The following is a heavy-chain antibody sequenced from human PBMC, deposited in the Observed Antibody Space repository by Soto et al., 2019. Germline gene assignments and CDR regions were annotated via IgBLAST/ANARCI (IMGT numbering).Heavy chain of an antibody. Sequence: GESLKISCKGSGYSFTSYWIGWVRQMPGKGLEWMGIIYPGDSDTRYSPSFQGQVTISADKSISTAYLQWGSLKASDTAMYYCATGGKDSSSWPYYYYGMDVWGQGTTVTVSS. J-gene: IGHJ6*02. CDR3: ATGGKDSSSWPYYYYGMDV. CDR2: IYPGDSDT. D-gene: IGHD6-13*01. CDR1: GYSFTSYW. V-gene: IGHV5-51*01.